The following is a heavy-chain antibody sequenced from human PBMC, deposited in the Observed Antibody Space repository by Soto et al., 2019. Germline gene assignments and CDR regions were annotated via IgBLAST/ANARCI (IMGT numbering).Heavy chain of an antibody. CDR2: ISSGSSNI. CDR3: ASATVVAGTFDF. J-gene: IGHJ4*02. CDR1: GFAFRSYN. Sequence: EVQLVESGGGLVKPGGSLTLSCAGSGFAFRSYNMNWVRQPPGKGLERVASISSGSSNIYYADSVKGRFTISRDNAKDSLYLQMDSLRAEDSAVYYCASATVVAGTFDFWGQGTLVTVSS. V-gene: IGHV3-21*01. D-gene: IGHD2-15*01.